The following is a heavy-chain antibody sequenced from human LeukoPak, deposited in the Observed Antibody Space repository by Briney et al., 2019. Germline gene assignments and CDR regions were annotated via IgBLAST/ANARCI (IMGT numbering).Heavy chain of an antibody. CDR1: GGSISSYY. CDR3: ARGARKTGSDY. V-gene: IGHV4-59*01. J-gene: IGHJ4*02. CDR2: IYYSGST. D-gene: IGHD1-14*01. Sequence: PSETLSLTCTVSGGSISSYYWSWIRQPPGKGLEWIGYIYYSGSTNYNPSLKSRVTISVDTSKNQFSLKLSSVTAADTAVYYCARGARKTGSDYWGQGTLVTVSS.